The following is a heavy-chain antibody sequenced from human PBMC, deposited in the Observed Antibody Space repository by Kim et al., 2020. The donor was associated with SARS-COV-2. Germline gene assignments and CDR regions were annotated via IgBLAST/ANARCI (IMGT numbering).Heavy chain of an antibody. D-gene: IGHD2-21*01. V-gene: IGHV3-30-3*01. CDR1: GFTFTSYA. CDR2: ISYDGSNE. Sequence: GGSLRLSCAASGFTFTSYAMHWVRQAPGKGLQWVALISYDGSNEYYADSVRGRFTISRDNSKNTLYLQMNSLRPEDTAVYYCARGGVRLLSGPGYWGQGTLVTVSS. J-gene: IGHJ4*02. CDR3: ARGGVRLLSGPGY.